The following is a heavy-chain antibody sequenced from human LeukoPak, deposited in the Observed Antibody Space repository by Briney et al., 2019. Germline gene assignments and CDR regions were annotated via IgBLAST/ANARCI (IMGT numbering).Heavy chain of an antibody. V-gene: IGHV4-34*01. CDR2: INYSGST. J-gene: IGHJ3*01. D-gene: IGHD2-2*01. Sequence: PSETLSLTCAVYGGSFSGYYWSWIRQPPGKGLECIGEINYSGSTNYNPSLKSRVTISVDTSKNQFSLKLSSVTAADTAVYFCARYGLLGLSEINAFDFWGQGTVVTVSS. CDR3: ARYGLLGLSEINAFDF. CDR1: GGSFSGYY.